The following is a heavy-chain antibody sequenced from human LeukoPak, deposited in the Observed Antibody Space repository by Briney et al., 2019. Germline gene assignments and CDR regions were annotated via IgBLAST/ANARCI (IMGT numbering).Heavy chain of an antibody. J-gene: IGHJ4*02. D-gene: IGHD3-22*01. CDR1: GGTFISYA. Sequence: SVKVSCKASGGTFISYAISWVRQAPGQGLEWMGGIIPIFGTANYAQKFQGRVTITADESTSTAYMELSSLRSEDTAVYYCARGDYYDSSGYYPRGIFDYWGQGTLVTVSS. V-gene: IGHV1-69*13. CDR3: ARGDYYDSSGYYPRGIFDY. CDR2: IIPIFGTA.